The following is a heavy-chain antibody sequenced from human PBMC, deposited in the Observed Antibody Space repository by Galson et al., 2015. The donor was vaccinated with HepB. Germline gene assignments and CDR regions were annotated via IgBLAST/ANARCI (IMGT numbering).Heavy chain of an antibody. CDR3: ARAPFAYCSSTSCYGVGLDYYGMDV. CDR1: GYTFTSYA. D-gene: IGHD2-2*01. Sequence: SVKVSCKASGYTFTSYAMHWVRQAPGQRLEWMGWINADNGNTKYSQKFQGRVTITRDTSASTAYMELSSLRSEDTAVYYCARAPFAYCSSTSCYGVGLDYYGMDVWGQGTTVTVSS. J-gene: IGHJ6*02. CDR2: INADNGNT. V-gene: IGHV1-3*01.